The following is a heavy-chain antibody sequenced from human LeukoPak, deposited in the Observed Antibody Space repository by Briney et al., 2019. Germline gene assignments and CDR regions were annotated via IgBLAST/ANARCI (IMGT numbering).Heavy chain of an antibody. CDR3: ARNDYFAS. CDR2: IKFDGSIT. J-gene: IGHJ5*02. CDR1: GFTFSSYW. V-gene: IGHV3-74*03. D-gene: IGHD3-16*01. Sequence: GGSLRLSCAGSGFTFSSYWMHWVRQAPGEGPVWVSRIKFDGSITMYPDSVKGRFTISRDNAKNTLYLQMTSLRAEDTAIYYCARNDYFASWGQGTLVTVSS.